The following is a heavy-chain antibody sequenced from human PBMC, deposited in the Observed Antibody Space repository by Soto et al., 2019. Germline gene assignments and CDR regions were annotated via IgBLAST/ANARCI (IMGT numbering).Heavy chain of an antibody. CDR3: AAIIFPDY. D-gene: IGHD3-3*01. J-gene: IGHJ4*02. Sequence: GGSLRLSCTASGFTFSNYAMTWVRQAPGKGLEWLSAISGSGGSTYYADSVKGRFTISRDNSKNTLFLQMHSLRAEDTAVYYCAAIIFPDYWGQGTLVTVSS. CDR1: GFTFSNYA. V-gene: IGHV3-23*01. CDR2: ISGSGGST.